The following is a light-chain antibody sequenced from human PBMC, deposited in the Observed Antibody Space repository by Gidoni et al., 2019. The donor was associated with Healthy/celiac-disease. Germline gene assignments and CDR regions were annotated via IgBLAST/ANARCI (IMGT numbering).Light chain of an antibody. CDR1: QSVSSN. CDR3: QQYNNWPRT. V-gene: IGKV3-15*01. J-gene: IGKJ1*01. Sequence: EIVMTQSPATLSVSPGERATLSCRASQSVSSNLAWYQQKPGQAPRLLLYGASTRATGIPARFSGSWSGTEFTLTISSLQSEDFAVYYCQQYNNWPRTFGQGTKVEIK. CDR2: GAS.